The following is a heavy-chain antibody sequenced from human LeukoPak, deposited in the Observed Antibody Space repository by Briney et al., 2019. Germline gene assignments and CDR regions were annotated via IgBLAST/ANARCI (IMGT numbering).Heavy chain of an antibody. J-gene: IGHJ4*02. CDR3: ARDLLGWELHYFDY. V-gene: IGHV3-48*03. Sequence: GGSLRLSCAASGFTFSRYEMNWVRQAPGKGLEWVSYISSGGNTLYYADSVKGRFTISRDNAKNSLYLQMNSLRAEDTAVYYCARDLLGWELHYFDYWGQGTLVTVSS. D-gene: IGHD1-26*01. CDR1: GFTFSRYE. CDR2: ISSGGNTL.